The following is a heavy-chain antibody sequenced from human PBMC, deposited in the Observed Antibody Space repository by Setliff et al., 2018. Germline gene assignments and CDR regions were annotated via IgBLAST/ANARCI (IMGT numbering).Heavy chain of an antibody. CDR1: GYSISSGYI. D-gene: IGHD3-22*01. V-gene: IGHV4-38-2*02. CDR2: IIHSGST. Sequence: SETLSLTCTVSGYSISSGYIWGWIRQPPGKGLEWVGEIIHSGSTNYNPSLKSRVSISVDTSKNQFSLKLSSVTAADTVVYYCARESRYYYDNLGTLDYWGQGTLVTVSS. J-gene: IGHJ4*02. CDR3: ARESRYYYDNLGTLDY.